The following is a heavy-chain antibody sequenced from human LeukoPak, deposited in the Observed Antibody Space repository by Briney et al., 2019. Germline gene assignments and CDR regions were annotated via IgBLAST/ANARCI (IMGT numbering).Heavy chain of an antibody. D-gene: IGHD2-15*01. CDR3: ARDNPPYCNGGSCYSH. CDR1: GGTFSSYA. Sequence: ASVKVSCKASGGTFSSYAISWVRQAPGQGLEWMGRIIPILGKANYAQKFQGRVTLTADESTGTAYMELSSLRSDDTAVYYCARDNPPYCNGGSCYSHWGQGTLVTLPS. J-gene: IGHJ4*02. CDR2: IIPILGKA. V-gene: IGHV1-69*11.